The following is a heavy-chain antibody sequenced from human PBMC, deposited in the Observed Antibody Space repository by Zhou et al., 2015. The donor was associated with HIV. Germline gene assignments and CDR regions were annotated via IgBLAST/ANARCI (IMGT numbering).Heavy chain of an antibody. Sequence: QMQLVQSGAEVKKPGSSVKVSCQASGGSFSTDGITWVRQAPGQGLEWMGGIVPLFGTVQYAQKLQGRVTITADRSTSTAYMELSRLRSEDAAVYYCATSSGKYDFAFDVWGQGTRLIVSS. CDR2: IVPLFGTV. CDR1: GGSFSTDG. CDR3: ATSSGKYDFAFDV. D-gene: IGHD3-22*01. J-gene: IGHJ3*01. V-gene: IGHV1-69*06.